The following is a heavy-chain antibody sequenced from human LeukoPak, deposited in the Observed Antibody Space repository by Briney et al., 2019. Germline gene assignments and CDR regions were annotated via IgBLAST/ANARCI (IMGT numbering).Heavy chain of an antibody. CDR1: AGSISSSSYY. D-gene: IGHD6-19*01. Sequence: SETLSLTCTVSAGSISSSSYYWGWIRQPPGKGLEWIGSIYYSGSTYYNPSLKSRVTISVDTSKNQFSLKLSSVTAADTAVYYCARQDSSGWDLDYWGQGTLVTVSS. CDR3: ARQDSSGWDLDY. CDR2: IYYSGST. V-gene: IGHV4-39*01. J-gene: IGHJ4*02.